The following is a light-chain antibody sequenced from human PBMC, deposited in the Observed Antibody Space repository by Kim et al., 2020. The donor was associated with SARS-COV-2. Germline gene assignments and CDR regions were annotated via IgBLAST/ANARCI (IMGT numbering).Light chain of an antibody. CDR3: AAWDDSLNGFYV. J-gene: IGLJ1*01. V-gene: IGLV1-44*01. CDR2: DID. Sequence: QRCHIPCYGSNSNTGRHDVPWYQQLPGAAPRLIIYDIDQRPSGVPDRFSGSKSGTSASLAISGLQSEDEADYYCAAWDDSLNGFYVFGSGTKVTVL. CDR1: NSNTGRHD.